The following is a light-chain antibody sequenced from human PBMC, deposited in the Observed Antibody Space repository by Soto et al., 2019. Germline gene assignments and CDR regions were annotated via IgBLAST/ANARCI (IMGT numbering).Light chain of an antibody. Sequence: QSALTQPASVSGSPGQSITLSCTGTSSDVGFYNLVSWYQQHPGKAPKLMIYEDNKRPSGVSNRFSGSQSGNTASLTISGLQAEDEADYYCCSYAGTSTVVFGGGTKVTVL. CDR3: CSYAGTSTVV. CDR2: EDN. CDR1: SSDVGFYNL. V-gene: IGLV2-23*01. J-gene: IGLJ2*01.